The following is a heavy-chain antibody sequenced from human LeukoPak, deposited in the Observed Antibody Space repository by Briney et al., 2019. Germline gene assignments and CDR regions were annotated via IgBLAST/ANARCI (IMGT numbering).Heavy chain of an antibody. V-gene: IGHV3-30*18. Sequence: AGGSLRLSCAASGFTFSTYGMHWVRQGPGKGLEWVAVISYDGSHKYYADSVKGRFTISRDNSKNTLFLQMNSLRAEDTALYYCAKDRRSGSFTLDYWGQGTLVSVSS. CDR3: AKDRRSGSFTLDY. CDR1: GFTFSTYG. J-gene: IGHJ4*02. D-gene: IGHD1-26*01. CDR2: ISYDGSHK.